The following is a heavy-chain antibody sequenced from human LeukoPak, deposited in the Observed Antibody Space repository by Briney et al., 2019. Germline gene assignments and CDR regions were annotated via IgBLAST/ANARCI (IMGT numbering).Heavy chain of an antibody. J-gene: IGHJ5*02. Sequence: PGGSLRLSCAASGFIFSHYGMNWIRQAPGKGLEWVSYISSSGSTIYYADSVKGRFTISRDNAKNSLYLQMNSLRAEDTAVYYCARDDSGWAFDLWGQGTLVPVSS. D-gene: IGHD6-19*01. CDR1: GFIFSHYG. CDR3: ARDDSGWAFDL. V-gene: IGHV3-11*01. CDR2: ISSSGSTI.